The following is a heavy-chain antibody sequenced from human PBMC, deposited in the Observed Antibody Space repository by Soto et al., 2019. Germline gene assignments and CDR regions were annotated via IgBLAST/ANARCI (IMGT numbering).Heavy chain of an antibody. V-gene: IGHV3-7*01. Sequence: PGGSLRLSCAASGFTFNDYWMTWVRQAPGKGLEWVANIRQDGDEIYYVDSVKGRFTISRDNAKNSVNLQMSSLRAEDTAVYYCARAVDYGPHFDFWGQGTLVTVSS. CDR1: GFTFNDYW. CDR3: ARAVDYGPHFDF. J-gene: IGHJ4*02. D-gene: IGHD4-17*01. CDR2: IRQDGDEI.